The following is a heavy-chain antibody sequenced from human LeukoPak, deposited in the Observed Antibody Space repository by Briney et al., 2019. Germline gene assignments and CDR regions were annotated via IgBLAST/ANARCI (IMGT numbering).Heavy chain of an antibody. CDR2: TYYRSKWYS. Sequence: SQTLSLTCAISGDNVSSNNGAWNWIRQSPSRGLEWMGRTYYRSKWYSDYAVSMGGRITINPDTSKNPFSLQLNSVTPDDTAVYYCARDLGNSGWYTFDYWGQGTLVTVSS. V-gene: IGHV6-1*01. D-gene: IGHD6-19*01. CDR1: GDNVSSNNGA. CDR3: ARDLGNSGWYTFDY. J-gene: IGHJ4*02.